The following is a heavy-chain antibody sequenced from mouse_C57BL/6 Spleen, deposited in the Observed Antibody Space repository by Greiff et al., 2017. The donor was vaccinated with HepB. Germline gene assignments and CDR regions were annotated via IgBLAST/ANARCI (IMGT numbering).Heavy chain of an antibody. D-gene: IGHD2-4*01. CDR3: ATAYDYDWAMDY. CDR1: GYSFTGYF. V-gene: IGHV1-20*01. CDR2: INPYNGDT. J-gene: IGHJ4*01. Sequence: EVQLQQSGPELVKPGDSVKISCKASGYSFTGYFMNWVMQSHGKSLEWIGRINPYNGDTFYNQKFKGKATLTVDKSSSKAHLELRSLTSEDSAVYYCATAYDYDWAMDYWGQGTSVTVSS.